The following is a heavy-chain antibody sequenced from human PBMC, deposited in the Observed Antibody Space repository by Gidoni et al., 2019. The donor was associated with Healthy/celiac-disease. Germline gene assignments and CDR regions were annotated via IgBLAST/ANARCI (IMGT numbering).Heavy chain of an antibody. CDR1: GGSFSGYY. J-gene: IGHJ4*02. V-gene: IGHV4-34*01. CDR2: INHSGST. Sequence: QVQLQQWGAGLLKPSETLSLTCAVYGGSFSGYYWSWIRQPPGKGLEWIGEINHSGSTNYNPSLKSRVTISVDTSKNQFSLKLSSVTAADTAVYYCARGYSKWLQLGKFDYWGQGTLVTVSS. D-gene: IGHD5-12*01. CDR3: ARGYSKWLQLGKFDY.